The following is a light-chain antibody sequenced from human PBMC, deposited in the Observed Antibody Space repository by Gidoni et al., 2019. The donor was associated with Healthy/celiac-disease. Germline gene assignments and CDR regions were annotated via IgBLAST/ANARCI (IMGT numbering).Light chain of an antibody. Sequence: IVLTQSPGTLSLSPGERATLSCRASQRVSSSYLAWYQQKPGQAPRLLIYGASSRATCIPDRFSGSGSGTDFTLTISRLEPEDFAVYYCQQYGSSPPYTFGQGTKLEIK. CDR2: GAS. V-gene: IGKV3-20*01. CDR3: QQYGSSPPYT. CDR1: QRVSSSY. J-gene: IGKJ2*01.